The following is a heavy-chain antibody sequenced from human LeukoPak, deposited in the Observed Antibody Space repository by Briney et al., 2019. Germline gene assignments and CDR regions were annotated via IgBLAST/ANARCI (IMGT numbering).Heavy chain of an antibody. Sequence: PGGSLRLSCAASGFTFSSYGMHWVRQAPGKGLEWVAVISYDGSNKYYADSVKGRFTISRDNSKNTLYLQMNSLRAEDTAVYYCAKDHPKRKKQWLVACYYYYCMDVWGQGTTVTVSS. D-gene: IGHD6-19*01. CDR1: GFTFSSYG. J-gene: IGHJ6*02. CDR2: ISYDGSNK. CDR3: AKDHPKRKKQWLVACYYYYCMDV. V-gene: IGHV3-30*18.